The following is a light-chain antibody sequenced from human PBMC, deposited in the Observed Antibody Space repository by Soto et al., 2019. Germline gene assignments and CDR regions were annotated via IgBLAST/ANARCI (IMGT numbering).Light chain of an antibody. CDR3: SSYAGSTVV. J-gene: IGLJ2*01. V-gene: IGLV2-8*01. Sequence: QSALTQPPSASGSPGQSVTISCTGTSSDVGGYNYVSWYQQHPGKAPKLMIYEVSKRPSGVPDRFSGSKSGNTASLTVSGLQAEAEADYYCSSYAGSTVVFGGGSPLTVL. CDR2: EVS. CDR1: SSDVGGYNY.